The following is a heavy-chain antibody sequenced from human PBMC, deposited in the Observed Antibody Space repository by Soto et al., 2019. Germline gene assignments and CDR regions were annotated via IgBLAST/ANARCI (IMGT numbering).Heavy chain of an antibody. CDR2: INYVGSS. CDR1: CCPVTTKNLF. J-gene: IGHJ5*02. CDR3: ARRTGTGDNWNYPNWFDP. V-gene: IGHV4-31*03. Sequence: SGARSVLFPLSCCPVTTKNLFLLLQPPHPGNCLEWLGYINYVGSSYYNPSLKSRLTLSVDTSKNQFSLKVSSVTAADTAVYYCARRTGTGDNWNYPNWFDPWGQGTLGTSPQ. D-gene: IGHD1-7*01.